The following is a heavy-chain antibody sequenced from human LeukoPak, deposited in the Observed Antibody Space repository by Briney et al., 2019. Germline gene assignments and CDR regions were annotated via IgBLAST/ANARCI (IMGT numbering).Heavy chain of an antibody. CDR2: ISASGDTI. CDR1: GFTFRNYY. D-gene: IGHD1-26*01. Sequence: GGSLRLSCAASGFTFRNYYMTWIRQAPGKGLEWVSYISASGDTIYYGDSVRGRFTISRDNAKNSLYLDMNTLKAEDTAVYYCARDPSWEVLSYFDYWGQGTLVTVSS. V-gene: IGHV3-11*04. CDR3: ARDPSWEVLSYFDY. J-gene: IGHJ4*02.